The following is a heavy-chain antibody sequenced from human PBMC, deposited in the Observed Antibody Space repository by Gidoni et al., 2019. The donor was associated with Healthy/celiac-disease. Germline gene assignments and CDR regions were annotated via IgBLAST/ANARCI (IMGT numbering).Heavy chain of an antibody. J-gene: IGHJ4*02. Sequence: EVQLVSPGGGVVQPGGSLRTTWAGSGFTLGGYAMHWVRQAPGKGLEWVSRISGDGGSTYYADSVKGRFTISRDNSKKSLYLQMNSLRTEDTALYYCAKDPYYYDSSGIFDYWGQGTLVTVSS. V-gene: IGHV3-43*02. CDR2: ISGDGGST. CDR3: AKDPYYYDSSGIFDY. CDR1: GFTLGGYA. D-gene: IGHD3-22*01.